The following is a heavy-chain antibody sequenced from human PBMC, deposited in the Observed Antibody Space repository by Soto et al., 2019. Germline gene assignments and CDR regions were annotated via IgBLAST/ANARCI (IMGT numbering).Heavy chain of an antibody. V-gene: IGHV3-11*01. D-gene: IGHD6-6*01. CDR1: GFTFTDYS. CDR3: ARQAARNYIDS. CDR2: IDSRGRTL. Sequence: GGSLRLSCAASGFTFTDYSMSWIRQAPGKGLEWLAFIDSRGRTLSYADSVKGRFTISRDNAKNSLYLQMHSLRADDTAVYYCARQAARNYIDSWGQGDVVTVS. J-gene: IGHJ4*02.